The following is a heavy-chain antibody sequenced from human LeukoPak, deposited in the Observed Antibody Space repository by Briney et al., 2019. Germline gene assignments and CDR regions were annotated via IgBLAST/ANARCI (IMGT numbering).Heavy chain of an antibody. J-gene: IGHJ4*02. CDR1: GYTFTSYG. CDR3: ARGYCSSSTCYTLENDY. V-gene: IGHV1-18*01. Sequence: ASVKVSCKASGYTFTSYGITWVRQAPGQGLEWMGLISAYSGNTNYAQKFQGRVTMTTDTSTSTAYMELRSLRSDDTAVYYCARGYCSSSTCYTLENDYWGQGTLVTVSS. D-gene: IGHD2-2*02. CDR2: ISAYSGNT.